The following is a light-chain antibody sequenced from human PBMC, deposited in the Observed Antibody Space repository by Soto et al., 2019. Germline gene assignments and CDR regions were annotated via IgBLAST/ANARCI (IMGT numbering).Light chain of an antibody. CDR1: SSNIGSNY. J-gene: IGLJ2*01. Sequence: QSVLTQPPSASGTPGQRVTISCSGSSSNIGSNYVYWYQQFPGTAPKVLIYKNNQRPSGVPDRFSGSKSGTSASLAISGLRSEDESDYYCAAWDDSLRGVVFGGGTKLTVL. V-gene: IGLV1-47*01. CDR3: AAWDDSLRGVV. CDR2: KNN.